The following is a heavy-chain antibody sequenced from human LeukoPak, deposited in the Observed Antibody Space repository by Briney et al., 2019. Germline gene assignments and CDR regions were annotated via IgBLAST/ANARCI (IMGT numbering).Heavy chain of an antibody. Sequence: HPGGSLRLSCAASGFTVSANYMSWVRQSPGKGLEWVSIIYSGGSTDYADSVKGRFTISKDNSKNTVYLQMNSLRAEDTAVYYCAKDLFYYDSSGYFDYWGQGTLVTVSS. D-gene: IGHD3-22*01. CDR3: AKDLFYYDSSGYFDY. V-gene: IGHV3-66*01. CDR2: IYSGGST. J-gene: IGHJ4*02. CDR1: GFTVSANY.